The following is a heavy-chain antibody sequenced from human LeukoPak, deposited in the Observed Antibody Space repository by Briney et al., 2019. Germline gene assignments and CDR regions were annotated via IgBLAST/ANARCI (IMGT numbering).Heavy chain of an antibody. D-gene: IGHD3-9*01. CDR3: ARAGYDILTGYYIDY. CDR2: ISSSSSYI. CDR1: GFTFSSYS. Sequence: PGGSLRLSCAASGFTFSSYSMNWVRQAPGKGLEWVSSISSSSSYIYYADSVKGRFTISRDNAKNSLYLQMNSLRAEDTAVYYCARAGYDILTGYYIDYWGQGTPVTVSS. J-gene: IGHJ4*02. V-gene: IGHV3-21*01.